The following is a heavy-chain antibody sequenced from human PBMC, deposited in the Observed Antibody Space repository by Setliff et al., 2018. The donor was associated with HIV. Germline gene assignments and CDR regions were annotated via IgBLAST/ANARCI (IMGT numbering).Heavy chain of an antibody. V-gene: IGHV1-69*01. Sequence: VKVSCKASGGTFSSHAISWVRQAPGQGLEWMGGVIPIFATTTYAQQFQGRVTIIADESTSTAYMELSSLRSDDTAVYYCARDFGAGFTGLDYWGQGTLVTVSS. J-gene: IGHJ4*02. CDR1: GGTFSSHA. CDR2: VIPIFATT. D-gene: IGHD3-10*01. CDR3: ARDFGAGFTGLDY.